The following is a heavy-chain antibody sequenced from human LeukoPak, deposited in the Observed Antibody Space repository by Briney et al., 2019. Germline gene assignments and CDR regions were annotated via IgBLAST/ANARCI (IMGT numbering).Heavy chain of an antibody. V-gene: IGHV4-39*01. D-gene: IGHD3-10*01. CDR2: IYYSGST. Sequence: SETLSLTCTVSGGSISSSSYYWGWVRQPPGKGLEWIGSIYYSGSTYYNPSLKSRVTISVDTSKNQFSLKLSSVTAADTAVYYCARQAYYGSGSYYKVWYFDYWGQGTLVTVSS. CDR3: ARQAYYGSGSYYKVWYFDY. CDR1: GGSISSSSYY. J-gene: IGHJ4*02.